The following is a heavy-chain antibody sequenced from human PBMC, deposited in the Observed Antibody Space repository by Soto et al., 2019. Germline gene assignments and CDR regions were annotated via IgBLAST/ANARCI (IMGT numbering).Heavy chain of an antibody. Sequence: PGGSLRLSCAASGFTFSDHYMEWVRQAPGKGLEWVGRIRNKANSYSTEYAASVKGRFTISRDDSMNSLYLQMNSLKTEDTAVFYCARYSGSYARGLVYWGQGTPVTV. D-gene: IGHD1-26*01. CDR3: ARYSGSYARGLVY. V-gene: IGHV3-72*01. J-gene: IGHJ4*02. CDR1: GFTFSDHY. CDR2: IRNKANSYST.